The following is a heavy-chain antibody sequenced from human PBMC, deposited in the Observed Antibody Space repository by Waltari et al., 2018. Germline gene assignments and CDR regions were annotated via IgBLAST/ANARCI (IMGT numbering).Heavy chain of an antibody. Sequence: QVQLVQSGAEVKKPGSSVKVSCKASGGTFRRYAISWVRQAPGTGLEWMGGIIPIFGTANYAQKFQGRVTITADESTSTAYMELSSLRSEDTAVYYCARDRDDSSGYYPNRDAFDIWGQGTMVTVSS. V-gene: IGHV1-69*01. CDR2: IIPIFGTA. CDR1: GGTFRRYA. CDR3: ARDRDDSSGYYPNRDAFDI. D-gene: IGHD3-22*01. J-gene: IGHJ3*02.